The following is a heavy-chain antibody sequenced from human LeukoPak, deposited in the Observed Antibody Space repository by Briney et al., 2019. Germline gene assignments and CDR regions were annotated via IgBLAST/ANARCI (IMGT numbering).Heavy chain of an antibody. D-gene: IGHD6-13*01. CDR2: INSDGSRT. Sequence: GGSLRLSCAASGFTFSTFWMHWVRQAPGKGPVWVSRINSDGSRTAYADSVKGRFTISRDNAKNTLYLQMSSLRAEDTAVYYCATSPLDSRYYFDYWGQGTLVTVSS. J-gene: IGHJ4*02. CDR1: GFTFSTFW. CDR3: ATSPLDSRYYFDY. V-gene: IGHV3-74*01.